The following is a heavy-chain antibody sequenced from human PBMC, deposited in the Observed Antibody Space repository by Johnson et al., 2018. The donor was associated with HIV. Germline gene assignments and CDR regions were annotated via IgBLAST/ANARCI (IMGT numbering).Heavy chain of an antibody. CDR3: ARVAPAHDAFDI. D-gene: IGHD2-2*01. CDR1: GFTFSSYG. CDR2: ISYDGSNK. V-gene: IGHV3-30*19. J-gene: IGHJ3*02. Sequence: QVQLVESGGGVVQPGRSLRLSCAASGFTFSSYGMHWVRQAPGKGLEWVAVISYDGSNKYYADSVTGRFTISRDNSKNTLYLQMNSLRAEDTAVYYCARVAPAHDAFDIWGQGTMVTVSS.